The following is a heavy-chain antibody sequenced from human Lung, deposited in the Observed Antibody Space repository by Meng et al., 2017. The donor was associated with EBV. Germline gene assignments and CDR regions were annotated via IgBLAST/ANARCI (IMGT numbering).Heavy chain of an antibody. Sequence: QVPWLCLWAGCNNPAYLVTFLAKSSLSTFSNYSISCVRQAPGPGRQSMGGIIPLFGTATYAQKFQDRVTITADESTRTAYMQLSSLRSEDTAIYYCARYGEGEMAARPFVYWGQGTLVTVSS. V-gene: IGHV1-69*01. CDR1: LSTFSNYS. J-gene: IGHJ4*02. CDR3: ARYGEGEMAARPFVY. D-gene: IGHD5-24*01. CDR2: IIPLFGTA.